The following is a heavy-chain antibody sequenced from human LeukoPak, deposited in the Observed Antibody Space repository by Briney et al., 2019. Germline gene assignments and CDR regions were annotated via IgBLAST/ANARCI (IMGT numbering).Heavy chain of an antibody. D-gene: IGHD3-10*01. CDR1: GFTVSSNS. V-gene: IGHV3-53*01. CDR2: IYSGTT. CDR3: ARISGAFGELLGDTNYYYYMDV. Sequence: GGSLRLSCTVSGFTVSSNSMSWVRQAPGKGLEWVSFIYSGTTHYSDSVKGRFTISRDNAKNSLYLQMNSLRAEDTAVYYCARISGAFGELLGDTNYYYYMDVWGKGTTVTVSS. J-gene: IGHJ6*03.